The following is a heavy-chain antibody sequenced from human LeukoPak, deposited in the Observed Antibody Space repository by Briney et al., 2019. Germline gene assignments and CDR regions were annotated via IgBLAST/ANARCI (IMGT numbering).Heavy chain of an antibody. J-gene: IGHJ4*02. CDR2: IYYSGST. Sequence: SETLSLTCTASGGSISSYYWSWIRQPPGKGLEWIGYIYYSGSTIYNPSLKSRVTISVDTSKNQFSLNLTSVTAADTAVYYCARYGSATIARFDYWGQGTLVTVSS. CDR1: GGSISSYY. D-gene: IGHD5-24*01. CDR3: ARYGSATIARFDY. V-gene: IGHV4-59*08.